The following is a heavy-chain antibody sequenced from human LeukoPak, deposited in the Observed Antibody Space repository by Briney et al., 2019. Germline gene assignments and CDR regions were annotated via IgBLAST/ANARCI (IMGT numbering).Heavy chain of an antibody. V-gene: IGHV4-39*07. CDR2: IYYSGST. Sequence: SETLSLTCTVSGGSISSSSYYWGWIRQPPGKGLEWIGSIYYSGSTYYNPSLKSRVTISVDTSKNQFSLKLSSVTAADTAVNYCARGLVVTAPYAFDIWGQGTMVTVSS. CDR3: ARGLVVTAPYAFDI. CDR1: GGSISSSSYY. D-gene: IGHD2-21*02. J-gene: IGHJ3*02.